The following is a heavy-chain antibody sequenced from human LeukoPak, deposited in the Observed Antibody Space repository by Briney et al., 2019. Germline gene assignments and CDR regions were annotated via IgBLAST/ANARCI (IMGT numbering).Heavy chain of an antibody. D-gene: IGHD2-15*01. CDR3: AKGDSSSAYYGMDV. CDR2: IIPIFGTA. V-gene: IGHV1-69*13. Sequence: SVNVSCKASGGTFSSYAISWVRQAPGQGLEWMGGIIPIFGTANYAQKFQGRVTITADESTSTAYMELSSLRSEDTAVYYCAKGDSSSAYYGMDVWGQGTTVTVSS. CDR1: GGTFSSYA. J-gene: IGHJ6*02.